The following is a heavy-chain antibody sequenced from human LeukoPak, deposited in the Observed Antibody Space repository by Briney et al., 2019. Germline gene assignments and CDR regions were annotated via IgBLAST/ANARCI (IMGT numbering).Heavy chain of an antibody. CDR3: ARTTVTTTTDWYFDL. D-gene: IGHD4-17*01. CDR2: INWNGGST. J-gene: IGHJ2*01. CDR1: GFTFDDYG. V-gene: IGHV3-20*04. Sequence: PGGSLRLSCAASGFTFDDYGMSWVRQAPGKGLEWVSGINWNGGSTGYADSVKGRFTISRDNAKNSLYLQMNSLRAEDTALYYCARTTVTTTTDWYFDLWGRGTLVTVSS.